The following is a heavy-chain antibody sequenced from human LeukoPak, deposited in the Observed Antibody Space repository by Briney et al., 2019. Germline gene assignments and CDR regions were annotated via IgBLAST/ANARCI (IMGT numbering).Heavy chain of an antibody. CDR3: AKAGYCSSTSCSFDY. D-gene: IGHD2-2*01. CDR1: GFTFNSYD. V-gene: IGHV3-30*02. J-gene: IGHJ4*02. Sequence: LSGGSLRLSCVASGFTFNSYDMHWVRQAPGKGLEWVTFIRYDGSNKYYADSVKGRFTISRDNSKNTLYLQMNSLRVEDMAVYYCAKAGYCSSTSCSFDYWGQGTLVTVSS. CDR2: IRYDGSNK.